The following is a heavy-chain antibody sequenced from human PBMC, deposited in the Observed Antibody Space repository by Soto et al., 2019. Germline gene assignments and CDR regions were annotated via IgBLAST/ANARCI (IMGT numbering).Heavy chain of an antibody. V-gene: IGHV4-34*01. Sequence: PSETLSLTCAVYGGSFSGYYWSWIRQPPGKGLEWIGEINHSGSTNYNPSLKSRVTISVDASKNQFSLKLSSVTAADTAVYYCARVRVAYYDFWSGENWFDPWGQGTLVTVSS. CDR2: INHSGST. D-gene: IGHD3-3*01. J-gene: IGHJ5*02. CDR3: ARVRVAYYDFWSGENWFDP. CDR1: GGSFSGYY.